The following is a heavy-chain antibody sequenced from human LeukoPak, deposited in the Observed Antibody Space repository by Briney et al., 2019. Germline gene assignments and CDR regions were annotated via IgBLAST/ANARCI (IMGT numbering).Heavy chain of an antibody. J-gene: IGHJ4*02. CDR2: IYSSGST. V-gene: IGHV4-4*07. CDR3: ARDREYHHDSSSCYYFDY. D-gene: IGHD3-22*01. Sequence: KATEALLLSSRVSGGSISCYFWGWIRRPAGRVVEYNERIYSSGSTSYNASLQSQVTMSVDTSKNQFSLKLSSVTAADTAVYYCARDREYHHDSSSCYYFDYWGQGTLVTVSS. CDR1: GGSISCYF.